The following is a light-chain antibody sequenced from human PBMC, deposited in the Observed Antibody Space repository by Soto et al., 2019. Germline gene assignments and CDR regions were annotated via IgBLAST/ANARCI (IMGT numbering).Light chain of an antibody. CDR1: QSVSSY. Sequence: EIVLTQSPATLSLSPGERATLSCRASQSVSSYLAWYQQKPGQAPRLLLYDASNRATGIPPRFSGSGSGTDFTLTISSLEPEDFAVYYCQQRSNWITFGQGTRLEI. J-gene: IGKJ5*01. V-gene: IGKV3-11*01. CDR3: QQRSNWIT. CDR2: DAS.